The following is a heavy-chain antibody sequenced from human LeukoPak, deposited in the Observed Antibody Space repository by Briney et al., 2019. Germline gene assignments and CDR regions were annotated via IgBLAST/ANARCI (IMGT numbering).Heavy chain of an antibody. V-gene: IGHV1-69*04. CDR2: IIPILGIA. CDR1: GGTFSSYA. J-gene: IGHJ6*02. D-gene: IGHD5-24*01. Sequence: ASVKVSCKASGGTFSSYAISWVRQAPGQGLEWMGRIIPILGIANYAQKFQGRVTITADKSTSTAYMELSSLRSEDTAVYYCARDYLVATRGYYYYYGMDVWGQGTTVTVSS. CDR3: ARDYLVATRGYYYYYGMDV.